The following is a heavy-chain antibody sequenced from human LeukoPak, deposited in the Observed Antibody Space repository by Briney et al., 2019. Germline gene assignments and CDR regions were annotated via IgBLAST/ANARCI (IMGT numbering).Heavy chain of an antibody. D-gene: IGHD6-19*01. CDR3: ARAVAGFRNAFNI. CDR1: GYTFTSYD. Sequence: ASVKVSCKASGYTFTSYDINWVRQATGQGLEWMGWMNPNSGNTGYAQKFQGRVTITRNTSISTAYMELSSLRSEDTAVYYCARAVAGFRNAFNIWGQETMVTVSS. CDR2: MNPNSGNT. V-gene: IGHV1-8*03. J-gene: IGHJ3*02.